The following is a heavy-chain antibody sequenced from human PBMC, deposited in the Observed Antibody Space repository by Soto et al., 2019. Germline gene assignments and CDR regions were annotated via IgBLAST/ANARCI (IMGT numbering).Heavy chain of an antibody. Sequence: GSAVKGYCKASGVTFRSYAISWVRQAPVQGLEWMGWVIPIFGTANYAQKFQGRVTITADESTSTAYMELSRLRSEDTAVYYCSGEILGVGATSYYYYGKDVWGQGTTVTVSS. CDR1: GVTFRSYA. V-gene: IGHV1-69*13. D-gene: IGHD1-26*01. J-gene: IGHJ6*02. CDR3: SGEILGVGATSYYYYGKDV. CDR2: VIPIFGTA.